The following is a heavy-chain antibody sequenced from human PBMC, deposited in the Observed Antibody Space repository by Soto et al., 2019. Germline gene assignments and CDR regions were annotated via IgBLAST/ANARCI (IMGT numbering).Heavy chain of an antibody. CDR3: ATLPPRIELAVLPMPS. D-gene: IGHD2-2*01. CDR1: GGSISSTNW. CDR2: IYHSGST. Sequence: QVQLQESGPGLVKPSGTLSLTCAVSGGSISSTNWWSWVRQSPGKGLEWIGVIYHSGSTNYNPSLRGRVTISVDQSTNHFSLRSRSVTAAATAMYYCATLPPRIELAVLPMPSWGQGTLVTVTS. J-gene: IGHJ4*02. V-gene: IGHV4-4*02.